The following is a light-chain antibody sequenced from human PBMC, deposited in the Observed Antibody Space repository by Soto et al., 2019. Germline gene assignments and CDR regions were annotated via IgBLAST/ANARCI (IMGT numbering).Light chain of an antibody. V-gene: IGLV1-44*01. CDR1: SSNIGSNT. J-gene: IGLJ3*02. CDR2: SNN. CDR3: AAWDDSLNGWV. Sequence: QSVLTQPPSASGTPGQRVTISCSGSSSNIGSNTVNWYQQLPGTAPKLLIYSNNQRPSGVADRFSGSKSGTSASLAISGLQSEDEADYYFAAWDDSLNGWVFGGGTKLTVL.